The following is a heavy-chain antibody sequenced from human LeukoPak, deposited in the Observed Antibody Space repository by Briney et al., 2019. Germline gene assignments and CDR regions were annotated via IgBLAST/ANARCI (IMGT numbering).Heavy chain of an antibody. CDR2: INGDGSST. D-gene: IGHD6-13*01. CDR1: GFTFSSYW. V-gene: IGHV3-74*01. Sequence: GGSLRLSCAASGFTFSSYWMHWVRQASGKGLVWVSRINGDGSSTTYAGSVKGRFIISRDNSMNTLYLQMNSLGVEDTAVYYCARDGSMMGAGAGTSWWFDPWGQGTLVTVSS. J-gene: IGHJ5*02. CDR3: ARDGSMMGAGAGTSWWFDP.